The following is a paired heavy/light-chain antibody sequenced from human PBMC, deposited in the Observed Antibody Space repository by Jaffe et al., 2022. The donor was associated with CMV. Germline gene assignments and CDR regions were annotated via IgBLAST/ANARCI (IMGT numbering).Light chain of an antibody. J-gene: IGLJ3*02. CDR3: GSRDISNNRV. CDR1: SLRNYY. V-gene: IGLV3-19*01. CDR2: GNN. Sequence: SSELTQDPAVSVALGQTVRITCQGDSLRNYYASWYQQKPGQAPVLVIYGNNNRPSGIPDRFSGSRSGNTVSLTITGAQAEDEAVYHCGSRDISNNRVFGGGTKLTVL.
Heavy chain of an antibody. Sequence: QVQLQESGPGLVKPSETLSLTCTVSGDSVSSTTYYWGWIRQPPGMGLEWIGYISHSGSSNYNPSLKSRVTISLDTSKNQISLRLTSVTAADTAVYYCARVPYYDSRIFDYWGQGTLVTVSS. CDR1: GDSVSSTTYY. J-gene: IGHJ4*02. CDR2: ISHSGSS. V-gene: IGHV4-61*01. D-gene: IGHD3-22*01. CDR3: ARVPYYDSRIFDY.